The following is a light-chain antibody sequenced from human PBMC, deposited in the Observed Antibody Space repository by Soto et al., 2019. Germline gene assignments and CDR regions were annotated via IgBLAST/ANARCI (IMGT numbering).Light chain of an antibody. J-gene: IGKJ1*01. Sequence: EIVSTQSPAILSVSSWERATRSCMASQSISRSLAWYQQKPGQAPRLLISDASTRAAGAPARFSGSGSGTEFTLTISSLQSEDFAVYYCQQYNIWPWTFGQGTKVDI. CDR3: QQYNIWPWT. CDR2: DAS. V-gene: IGKV3-15*01. CDR1: QSISRS.